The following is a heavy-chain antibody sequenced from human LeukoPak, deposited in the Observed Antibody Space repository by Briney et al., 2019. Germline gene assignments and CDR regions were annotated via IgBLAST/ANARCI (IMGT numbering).Heavy chain of an antibody. V-gene: IGHV1-2*02. CDR2: INPNSGGT. J-gene: IGHJ5*02. D-gene: IGHD5-12*01. Sequence: ASVKVSCKASGYTFTGYYMHWVRQAPGQGLEWMGWINPNSGGTNYAQKFQGRVTMTRDTSISTAYMELSSLRSEDTAVYYCARGLPHSGYVQNWFDPWGQGTLVTVSS. CDR3: ARGLPHSGYVQNWFDP. CDR1: GYTFTGYY.